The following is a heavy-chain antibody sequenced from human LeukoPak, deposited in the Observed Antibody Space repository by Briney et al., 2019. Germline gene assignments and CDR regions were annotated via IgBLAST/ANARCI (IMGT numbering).Heavy chain of an antibody. CDR3: ARSNYGDYIFDY. CDR2: INHSGST. V-gene: IGHV4-34*01. J-gene: IGHJ4*02. Sequence: PSETLSLTCAVYGGSFSGYYWSWIRQPPGKGLEWIGEINHSGSTNYNPSLKSRVTISVDTSKNQFSLKLTSVTAADTAVYFCARSNYGDYIFDYWGQGTLVTVSS. CDR1: GGSFSGYY. D-gene: IGHD4-17*01.